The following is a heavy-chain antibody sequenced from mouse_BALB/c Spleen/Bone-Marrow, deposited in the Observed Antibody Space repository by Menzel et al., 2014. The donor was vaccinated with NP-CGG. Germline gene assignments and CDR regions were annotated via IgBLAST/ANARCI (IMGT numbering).Heavy chain of an antibody. CDR2: INPSNGGT. V-gene: IGHV1S81*02. CDR3: TRSRRAMDY. J-gene: IGHJ4*01. CDR1: GYTFSSDY. D-gene: IGHD2-12*01. Sequence: VQLQQSGAELVKPGASVKLSCKASGYTFSSDYMYWVKQRPGQGLEWIGEINPSNGGTNFNEKFRSEATLTVDKSSSTAYMQLGSLTSEDSAVYYCTRSRRAMDYWGQGTSVTVSS.